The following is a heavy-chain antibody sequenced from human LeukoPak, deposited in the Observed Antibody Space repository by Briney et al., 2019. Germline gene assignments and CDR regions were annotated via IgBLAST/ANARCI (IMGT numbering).Heavy chain of an antibody. Sequence: GGSLRLSCEVSGFTFDDYAMSWVRQAPGKGLEWVSGINWNGGSTGYADSVKGRFTISRDNAKNSLYLQMNSLRAEDTALYYCARVRVPHSSGWTGGIDYWGQGTLVTVSS. CDR1: GFTFDDYA. J-gene: IGHJ4*02. V-gene: IGHV3-20*04. CDR3: ARVRVPHSSGWTGGIDY. CDR2: INWNGGST. D-gene: IGHD6-25*01.